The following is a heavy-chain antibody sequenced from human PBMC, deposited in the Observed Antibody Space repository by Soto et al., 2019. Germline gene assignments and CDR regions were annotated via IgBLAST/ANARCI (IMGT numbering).Heavy chain of an antibody. V-gene: IGHV4-39*01. CDR2: INSGGSA. Sequence: SVTLSLTCTVSGDSINRGAYYWTWIRQHPGEGLEWIGNINSGGSAYYYPSLRNRVTISVDTSKNQFSLRLSSVTAADTAVYYCADMRGQWLPRDWGQGILVTVSS. CDR3: ADMRGQWLPRD. CDR1: GDSINRGAYY. D-gene: IGHD6-19*01. J-gene: IGHJ4*02.